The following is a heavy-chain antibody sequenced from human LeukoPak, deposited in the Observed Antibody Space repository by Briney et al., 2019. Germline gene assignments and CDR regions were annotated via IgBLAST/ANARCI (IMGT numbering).Heavy chain of an antibody. CDR1: GFTYSSYG. CDR3: AKDGVIVVVPCYMDV. V-gene: IGHV3-30*02. Sequence: GGSLRLSCAASGFTYSSYGMHWVRQAPGKGLEWVAFIRYDGSNKYYADSVKGRFTISRDNSQNTLYLQMNSLRAEDTAVYYCAKDGVIVVVPCYMDVWGKGTTVTVSS. D-gene: IGHD2-2*01. J-gene: IGHJ6*03. CDR2: IRYDGSNK.